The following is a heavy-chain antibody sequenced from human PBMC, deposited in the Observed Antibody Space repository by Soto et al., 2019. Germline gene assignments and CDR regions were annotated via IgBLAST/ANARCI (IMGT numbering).Heavy chain of an antibody. Sequence: PGGSLRLSCAASGFTFSSYLMHWVRHAPGKGLVWVSRINSDGSSTSYADSVKGRFTISRDNAKNTLYLQMNSLRAEDTAVYYCARGRCSSTSCYTYYYYGMDVWGQGTTVTVSS. V-gene: IGHV3-74*01. J-gene: IGHJ6*02. D-gene: IGHD2-2*02. CDR2: INSDGSST. CDR1: GFTFSSYL. CDR3: ARGRCSSTSCYTYYYYGMDV.